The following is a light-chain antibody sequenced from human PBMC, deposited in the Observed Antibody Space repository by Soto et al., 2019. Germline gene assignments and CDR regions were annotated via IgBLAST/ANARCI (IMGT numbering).Light chain of an antibody. Sequence: QSALTQPPSASGSPGQSVTISCTGTSSDVGGYNYVSWYQQHPGKAPKVMIYDVNKRPSGVPDRFSGSKSGNTASLTVSGLQAEDEADYYCSSNAGSDNPFVFGTGTKVTVL. CDR1: SSDVGGYNY. CDR2: DVN. CDR3: SSNAGSDNPFV. J-gene: IGLJ1*01. V-gene: IGLV2-8*01.